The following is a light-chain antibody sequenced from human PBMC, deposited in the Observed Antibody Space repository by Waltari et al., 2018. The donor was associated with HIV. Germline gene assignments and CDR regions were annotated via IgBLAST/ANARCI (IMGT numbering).Light chain of an antibody. CDR1: QSLKHTDGKTY. CDR2: EVS. Sequence: DIVMTQTPPSLSVSSGQPASFSCNSSQSLKHTDGKTYLYWYLQRPGQSPQVLIYEVSKRYAGVPDRFSGSGSGTHFTLKIARVEADDVGSYYCKQSLHLLYTFGQGTKLELK. V-gene: IGKV2D-29*02. CDR3: KQSLHLLYT. J-gene: IGKJ2*01.